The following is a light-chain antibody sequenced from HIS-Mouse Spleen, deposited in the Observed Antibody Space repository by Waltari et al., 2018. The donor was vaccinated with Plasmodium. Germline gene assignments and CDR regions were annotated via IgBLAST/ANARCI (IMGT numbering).Light chain of an antibody. CDR3: QVWESSTVV. J-gene: IGLJ2*01. CDR1: AFPKQY. V-gene: IGLV3-10*01. Sequence: SYELTQPPSVSVSPGQTARLPCSGDAFPKQYAYWYQQKSGQAPVLVIYEDSKRPSGIHERFSGSSSGTMATLTISGAQVEDEADYYCQVWESSTVVFGGGTKLTVL. CDR2: EDS.